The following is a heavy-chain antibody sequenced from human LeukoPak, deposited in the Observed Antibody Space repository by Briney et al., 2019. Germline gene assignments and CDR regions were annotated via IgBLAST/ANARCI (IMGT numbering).Heavy chain of an antibody. D-gene: IGHD1-7*01. V-gene: IGHV3-9*01. CDR2: NSWNSGSI. Sequence: GRSLRLSCAASGFTFDDYAMHWVRQAPGKGLEWVSGNSWNSGSIGYADSVKGRFTISRDNAKNSLYLQMNSLRAEDTALYYCAKEIRYTGTTGLPDYWGQGTLVTVSS. CDR3: AKEIRYTGTTGLPDY. J-gene: IGHJ4*02. CDR1: GFTFDDYA.